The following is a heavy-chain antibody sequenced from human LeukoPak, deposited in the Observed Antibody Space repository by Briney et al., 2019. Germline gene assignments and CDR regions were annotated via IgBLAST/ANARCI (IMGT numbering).Heavy chain of an antibody. CDR1: AGSISNYH. V-gene: IGHV4-59*08. Sequence: SETLSLTCTVSAGSISNYHWSWIRQPPGMELEWIGDIYNGGSTNYSPSLESRVTMSLDTSKSQFSLKLRSVTAADTAVYYCARQRNSYDSSGYRSYGMDVWGQGTTVTVSS. CDR3: ARQRNSYDSSGYRSYGMDV. J-gene: IGHJ6*02. CDR2: IYNGGST. D-gene: IGHD3-22*01.